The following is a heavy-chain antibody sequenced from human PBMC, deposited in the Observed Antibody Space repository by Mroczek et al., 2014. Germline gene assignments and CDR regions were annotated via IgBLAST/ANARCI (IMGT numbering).Heavy chain of an antibody. Sequence: QVQLVQSGGGVVQPGRSLRLSCAASGFTFSSYGMHWVRQAPGKGLEWVAVISYDGSNKYYADSVKGRFTISRDNSKNTLYLQMNSLRAEDTAVYYCAKGPRYSSGWYYFDYVGPGNPWSTVSS. CDR3: AKGPRYSSGWYYFDY. CDR2: ISYDGSNK. D-gene: IGHD6-19*01. J-gene: IGHJ4*02. CDR1: GFTFSSYG. V-gene: IGHV3-30*18.